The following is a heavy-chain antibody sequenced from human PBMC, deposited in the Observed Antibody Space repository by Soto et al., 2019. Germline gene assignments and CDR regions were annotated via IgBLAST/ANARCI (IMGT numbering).Heavy chain of an antibody. D-gene: IGHD6-13*01. CDR2: ISAYNGNT. V-gene: IGHV1-18*04. J-gene: IGHJ6*02. CDR1: GYTFTSYG. Sequence: ASVKVSCKASGYTFTSYGISWVRQAPGQGLEWMGWISAYNGNTNYAQKLQGRVTMTTDTSTSTAFMELRSLRSDDTAVYYCARDRAAAGTYYYYGMDVWGQGTTVTVYS. CDR3: ARDRAAAGTYYYYGMDV.